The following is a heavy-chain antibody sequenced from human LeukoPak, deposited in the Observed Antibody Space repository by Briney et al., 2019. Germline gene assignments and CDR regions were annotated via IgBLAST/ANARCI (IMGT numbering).Heavy chain of an antibody. V-gene: IGHV4-61*02. J-gene: IGHJ4*02. Sequence: SETLSLTCTVSGGSIRSDSYFWSWIRQPAGKGLEWIGRIYTSGSTNYNPSLKSRVTISVDTSKNQFSLKLSSVTAADTAVYFCARVTGYMIEDYFDYWGQGTLVTVSS. CDR3: ARVTGYMIEDYFDY. D-gene: IGHD3-22*01. CDR2: IYTSGST. CDR1: GGSIRSDSYF.